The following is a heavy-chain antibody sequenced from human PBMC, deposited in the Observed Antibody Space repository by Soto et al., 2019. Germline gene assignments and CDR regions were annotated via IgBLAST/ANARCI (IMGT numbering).Heavy chain of an antibody. V-gene: IGHV1-24*01. CDR1: GYTLSEVS. CDR3: AIAAYCSGATCYSGYNWFDP. CDR2: FDPENDET. Sequence: ASVKVSCKVSGYTLSEVSIHWVRQTPGKGLEWMGGFDPENDETSYAQKFQGRVTLTEDTSTDTAYLELSSLRSEDTAIYYCAIAAYCSGATCYSGYNWFDPWGQGTQVTVSS. J-gene: IGHJ5*02. D-gene: IGHD2-2*01.